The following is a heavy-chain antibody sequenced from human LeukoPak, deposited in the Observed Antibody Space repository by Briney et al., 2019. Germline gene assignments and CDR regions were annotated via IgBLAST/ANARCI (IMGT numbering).Heavy chain of an antibody. CDR2: IYYSGST. CDR1: GGSISSGGSS. J-gene: IGHJ3*02. V-gene: IGHV4-30-4*07. CDR3: ARGPQAKYYYDIPDAFDI. Sequence: PSQTLSLTCAVSGGSISSGGSSWSWIRQPPGKGLEWIGYIYYSGSTNYNPSLKSRVTISVDTSKNQFSLKLSSVTAADTAVYYCARGPQAKYYYDIPDAFDIWGQGTMVTVSS. D-gene: IGHD3-22*01.